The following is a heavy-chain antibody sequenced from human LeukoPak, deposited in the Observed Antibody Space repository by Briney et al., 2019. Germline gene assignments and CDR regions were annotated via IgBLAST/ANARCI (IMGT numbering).Heavy chain of an antibody. CDR3: AKARLVRGVIMTPFYFDY. CDR2: VTESGDRT. V-gene: IGHV3-23*01. J-gene: IGHJ4*02. D-gene: IGHD3-10*01. CDR1: GFSFSSYA. Sequence: PGGSLRLSCAASGFSFSSYAMSWVRQAPGKGLEWVSAVTESGDRTYYADSVKGRFTVSRDNSKNTLYLRMNSLRAEDTAVYYCAKARLVRGVIMTPFYFDYWGQGTLVTLSS.